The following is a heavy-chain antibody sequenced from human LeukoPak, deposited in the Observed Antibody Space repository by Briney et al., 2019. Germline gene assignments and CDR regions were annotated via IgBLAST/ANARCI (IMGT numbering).Heavy chain of an antibody. CDR2: ISYDGSNK. D-gene: IGHD2-2*01. CDR1: GFTFSSYA. CDR3: ARDPPYCSSTSCHSQAYYYGMDV. J-gene: IGHJ6*04. V-gene: IGHV3-30*04. Sequence: GGSLRLSCAASGFTFSSYAMHWARRAPGKGLEWASVISYDGSNKYYADSVKGRFTISRDNSKNTLYLQMNSLRAEDTAVYYCARDPPYCSSTSCHSQAYYYGMDVWGKGTTVTVSS.